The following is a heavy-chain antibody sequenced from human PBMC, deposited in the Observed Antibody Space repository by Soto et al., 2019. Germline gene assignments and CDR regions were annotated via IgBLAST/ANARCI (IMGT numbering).Heavy chain of an antibody. CDR2: INPSGGST. Sequence: ASVKVSCKASGYTFTSYYMHWVRQAPGQGLEWMGIINPSGGSTSYAQKFQGRVTMTRDTSTSTVYMELSSLRSEDTAVYYCARDAIVVVLDGTSPTLNYYYYGRLVWGQGTT. V-gene: IGHV1-46*01. D-gene: IGHD2-15*01. CDR1: GYTFTSYY. J-gene: IGHJ6*02. CDR3: ARDAIVVVLDGTSPTLNYYYYGRLV.